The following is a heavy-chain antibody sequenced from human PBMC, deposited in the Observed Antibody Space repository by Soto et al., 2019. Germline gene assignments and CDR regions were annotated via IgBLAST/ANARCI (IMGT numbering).Heavy chain of an antibody. Sequence: AGGSLRLSCAASGFTFSSYAMHWVRQAPGKGLEWVAVISYDGSNKYYADSVKGRFTISRDNSKNTLYLQMNSLRAEDTAVYYCARGGGSYIFSGAFDIWGQGTMVTVSS. D-gene: IGHD1-26*01. CDR3: ARGGGSYIFSGAFDI. CDR2: ISYDGSNK. J-gene: IGHJ3*02. CDR1: GFTFSSYA. V-gene: IGHV3-30-3*01.